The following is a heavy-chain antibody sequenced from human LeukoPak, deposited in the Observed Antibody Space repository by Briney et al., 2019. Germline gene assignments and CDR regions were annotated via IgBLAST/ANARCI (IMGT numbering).Heavy chain of an antibody. CDR3: AKSTYYYDTFVNAFDF. CDR1: GYSISSGYY. CDR2: IYHSGST. D-gene: IGHD3-22*01. V-gene: IGHV4-38-2*02. Sequence: SETLSLTCTVSGYSISSGYYWGWIRQPPGKGLEWIGSIYHSGSTYYNASLRSRVTTSVDTSKNQFSLKLSSVTAADTAVYYCAKSTYYYDTFVNAFDFWGQGTVVTVSS. J-gene: IGHJ3*01.